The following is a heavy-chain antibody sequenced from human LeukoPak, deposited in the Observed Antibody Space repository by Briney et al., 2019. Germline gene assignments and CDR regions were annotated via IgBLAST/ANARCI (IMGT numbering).Heavy chain of an antibody. Sequence: SETLSLTCAAYGGSFSGYYWSWIRQPPGKGLEWIGEINHSGSTNYNPSLKSRVTISVDTSKNQFSLKLSSVTAADTAVYYCARGGQQLVRGWFDPWGQGTLVTVSS. CDR3: ARGGQQLVRGWFDP. D-gene: IGHD6-13*01. J-gene: IGHJ5*02. CDR2: INHSGST. CDR1: GGSFSGYY. V-gene: IGHV4-34*01.